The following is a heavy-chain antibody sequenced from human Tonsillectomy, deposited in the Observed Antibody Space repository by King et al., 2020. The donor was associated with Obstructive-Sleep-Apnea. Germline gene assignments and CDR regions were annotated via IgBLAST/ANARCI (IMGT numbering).Heavy chain of an antibody. J-gene: IGHJ4*02. CDR1: GGSISNYY. Sequence: VPLQESGPGLVKPSETLSLTCTVSGGSISNYYWSWIRQPPGKGLEYIGYIYYSGSTNYNPSLKSRVTISVDTSKNQFSLKLSSVTAADAAVYYCARAGTAATGTVIDYWGQGTLVTVSS. V-gene: IGHV4-59*08. CDR3: ARAGTAATGTVIDY. CDR2: IYYSGST. D-gene: IGHD1/OR15-1a*01.